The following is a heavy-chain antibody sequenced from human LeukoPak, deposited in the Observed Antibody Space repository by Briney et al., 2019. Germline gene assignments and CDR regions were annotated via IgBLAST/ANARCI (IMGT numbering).Heavy chain of an antibody. D-gene: IGHD3-9*01. V-gene: IGHV3-72*01. Sequence: PGGSPRLSCAASGFTFSDHYMDWVRQAPGKGLEWVGRTRNKANSYTTEYAASVKGRFTISRDDSKNSLYLQMNSLKTEDTAVYYCAREDYDILTGYSSAVLYPWGQGTLVTVSS. CDR1: GFTFSDHY. J-gene: IGHJ5*02. CDR3: AREDYDILTGYSSAVLYP. CDR2: TRNKANSYTT.